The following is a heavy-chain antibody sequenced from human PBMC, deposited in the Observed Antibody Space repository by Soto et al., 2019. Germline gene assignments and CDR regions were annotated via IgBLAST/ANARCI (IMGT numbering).Heavy chain of an antibody. CDR2: TSSDGSNK. D-gene: IGHD1-26*01. J-gene: IGHJ3*02. V-gene: IGHV3-30*18. CDR3: AKEGWGATGAFDI. Sequence: GGSLRLSCAASGFTFSSYGIHWVRQAPGRGLEWVAVTSSDGSNKQYGDSVKGRFTISRDNSKNTLYPQMNSLRAEDTAVYYCAKEGWGATGAFDIWGQGTMVTVSS. CDR1: GFTFSSYG.